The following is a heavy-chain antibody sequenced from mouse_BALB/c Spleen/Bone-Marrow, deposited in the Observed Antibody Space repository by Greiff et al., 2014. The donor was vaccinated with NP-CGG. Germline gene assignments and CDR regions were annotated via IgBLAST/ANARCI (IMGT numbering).Heavy chain of an antibody. CDR1: GFSLTGYG. V-gene: IGHV2-6-7*01. Sequence: QVQLQQSGPGLVAPSQSLSITCTVSGFSLTGYGVNWVRQPPGKGLEWLGMIWGDGSTDYNSALKSRLSISKDNSKSRVFLKMNSLQTDDTARYYCARDGGYGWFAYWGQGTLVTVSA. CDR2: IWGDGST. J-gene: IGHJ3*01. CDR3: ARDGGYGWFAY. D-gene: IGHD2-2*01.